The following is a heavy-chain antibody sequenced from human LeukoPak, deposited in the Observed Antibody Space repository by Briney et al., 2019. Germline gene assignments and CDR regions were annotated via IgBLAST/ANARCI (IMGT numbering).Heavy chain of an antibody. J-gene: IGHJ4*02. V-gene: IGHV3-49*04. CDR2: IRSKAYGGTT. D-gene: IGHD2-21*02. CDR3: TRQAYCGGDCYSAFSY. CDR1: GFTFGDYA. Sequence: PGGSLRLSCTASGFTFGDYAMSWVRQAPGKGLEWVGFIRSKAYGGTTEYAASVKGRFTISRDDSKNTAYLQMNSLKTEDTAVYYCTRQAYCGGDCYSAFSYWGQGTLVTVSS.